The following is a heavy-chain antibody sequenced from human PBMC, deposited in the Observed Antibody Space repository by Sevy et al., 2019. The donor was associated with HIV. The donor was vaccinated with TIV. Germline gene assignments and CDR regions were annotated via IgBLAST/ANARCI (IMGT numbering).Heavy chain of an antibody. J-gene: IGHJ6*02. CDR2: IFYSGST. Sequence: KQSQTLSLTCTVSGGSISSSHWSWIRQPPGKGLEWIGYIFYSGSTNYNPSLKSRVTISVDTSMNQFSLKLTSVTAPDTAVYYCARGRGDFWSGYYAHYGMDVWGQGTTVTVSS. CDR1: GGSISSSH. V-gene: IGHV4-59*01. D-gene: IGHD3-3*01. CDR3: ARGRGDFWSGYYAHYGMDV.